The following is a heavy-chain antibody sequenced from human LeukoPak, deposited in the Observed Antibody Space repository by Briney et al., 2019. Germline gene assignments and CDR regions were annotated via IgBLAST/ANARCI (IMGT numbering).Heavy chain of an antibody. Sequence: GGSLRLSCAASGFTFSSYEMNWVRQAPGKGLEWVSYISSSGSTIYYADSVKGRFTISRDNAKNSLYLQMNSLGAEDTAVYYCAELGITMIGGVWGKGTTVTVSS. CDR3: AELGITMIGGV. V-gene: IGHV3-48*03. CDR1: GFTFSSYE. J-gene: IGHJ6*04. D-gene: IGHD3-10*02. CDR2: ISSSGSTI.